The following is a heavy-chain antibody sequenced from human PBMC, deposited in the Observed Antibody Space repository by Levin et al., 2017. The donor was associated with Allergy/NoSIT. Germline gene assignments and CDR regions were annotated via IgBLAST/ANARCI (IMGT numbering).Heavy chain of an antibody. V-gene: IGHV5-51*01. CDR1: GYSFTSYW. J-gene: IGHJ6*03. D-gene: IGHD1-1*01. Sequence: GESLKISCQGSGYSFTSYWIGWVRQMPGKGLEWMGIIYPVDSDTRYSPSFQGQVTISADRSISTAYLQWSSLKASDTAIYYCARRGTRDYYYYMDVWGKGTTVTVSS. CDR3: ARRGTRDYYYYMDV. CDR2: IYPVDSDT.